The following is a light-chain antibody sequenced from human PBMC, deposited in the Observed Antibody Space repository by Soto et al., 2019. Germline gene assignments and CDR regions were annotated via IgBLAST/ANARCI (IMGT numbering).Light chain of an antibody. CDR2: AAS. CDR1: QSVRNNY. Sequence: EIVLTQSPGTLSLSPGERATLSCRASQSVRNNYLAWYQQRPGQAPRLLIYAASSRATGIPDRFSGSGSGTDFTLTISRLEPEDFALYYCQQYESSPLTFGGGTKVDIK. CDR3: QQYESSPLT. V-gene: IGKV3-20*01. J-gene: IGKJ4*01.